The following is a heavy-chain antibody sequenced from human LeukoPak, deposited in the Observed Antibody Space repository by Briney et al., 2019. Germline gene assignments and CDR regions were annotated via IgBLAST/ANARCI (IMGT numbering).Heavy chain of an antibody. V-gene: IGHV3-23*01. CDR2: ISGSGGNT. Sequence: GGSLRPSCAASGFTFSSNVMSWVRQAPGKGLEWVSAISGSGGNTFYADSVKGRFTISRDNSKNTLYLQMNSLRAEDTAVYYCAKALKRGYSYGPADYWGQGTLVTVSS. CDR3: AKALKRGYSYGPADY. D-gene: IGHD5-18*01. CDR1: GFTFSSNV. J-gene: IGHJ4*02.